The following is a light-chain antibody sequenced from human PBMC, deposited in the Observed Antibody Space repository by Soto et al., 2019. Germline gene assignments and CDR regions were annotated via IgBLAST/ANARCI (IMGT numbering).Light chain of an antibody. CDR1: KLGGRY. CDR3: QAWDSNYLV. J-gene: IGLJ2*01. V-gene: IGLV3-1*01. CDR2: QDW. Sequence: SYELTQPPSVSVSPGQTASITCSGDKLGGRYVCWYQQKPGQSPVLVIYQDWKRPSGIPERFSGSNSGNTATLTISGTQAMDEADYYCQAWDSNYLVFGGGTKVTVL.